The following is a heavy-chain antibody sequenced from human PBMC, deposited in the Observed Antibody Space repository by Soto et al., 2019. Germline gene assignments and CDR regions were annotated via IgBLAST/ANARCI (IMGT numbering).Heavy chain of an antibody. Sequence: GQLLESGGGLVQPGGSLRLSCAASGFTFSNFPMTWVLQAPGKGLGWVSSAGGGADTYYADSVKGRFIISRHNSKSTLSLRLNGLRAEDTAVYYCVKDRMSYSSVWDPFDIWGQGTMVTVSP. CDR1: GFTFSNFP. D-gene: IGHD3-16*02. V-gene: IGHV3-23*01. J-gene: IGHJ3*02. CDR3: VKDRMSYSSVWDPFDI. CDR2: AGGGADT.